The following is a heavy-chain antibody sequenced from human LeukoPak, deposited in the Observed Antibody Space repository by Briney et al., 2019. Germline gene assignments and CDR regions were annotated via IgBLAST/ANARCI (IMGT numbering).Heavy chain of an antibody. J-gene: IGHJ6*02. CDR3: ARELERRAPYYYYNMDV. CDR1: GFIFSSYA. D-gene: IGHD1-1*01. V-gene: IGHV3-23*01. Sequence: GGSLRLSCAASGFIFSSYAMSWVRQAPGKGLEWVSAISGSGGSTYYADSVKGRFTISRDNSKNTLYLQMNSLRAEDTAVYYCARELERRAPYYYYNMDVWGQGTTVTVSS. CDR2: ISGSGGST.